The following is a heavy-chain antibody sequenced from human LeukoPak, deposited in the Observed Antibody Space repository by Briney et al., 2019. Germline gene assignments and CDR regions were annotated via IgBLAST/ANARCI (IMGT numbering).Heavy chain of an antibody. CDR2: ISSSGSTI. D-gene: IGHD3-10*02. V-gene: IGHV3-48*04. CDR1: GFSFSTYS. CDR3: AELGITMIGGV. Sequence: GGSLRLSCAASGFSFSTYSMNWVRQAPGKGLEWVSYISSSGSTIYYADSVKGRFTISRDNAKNSLYLQMNSLRAEDTAVYYCAELGITMIGGVWGKGTTVTISS. J-gene: IGHJ6*04.